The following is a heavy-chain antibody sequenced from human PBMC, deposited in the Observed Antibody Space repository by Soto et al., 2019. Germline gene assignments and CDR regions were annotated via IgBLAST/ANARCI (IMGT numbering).Heavy chain of an antibody. Sequence: ASVKVSCKASGYTFTYNFMHWVRQAPGQGLEWMGIINPSGGTTRAAQKFQDRVTMTRDTSTSTVYMELSSLRSEDTAVYYCARGPHIAVDHYKKYYFDYWGQGTLVTVSS. CDR3: ARGPHIAVDHYKKYYFDY. CDR2: INPSGGTT. CDR1: GYTFTYNF. J-gene: IGHJ4*02. V-gene: IGHV1-46*01. D-gene: IGHD2-15*01.